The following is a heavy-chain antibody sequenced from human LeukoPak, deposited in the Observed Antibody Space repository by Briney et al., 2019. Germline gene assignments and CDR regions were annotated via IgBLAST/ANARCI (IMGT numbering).Heavy chain of an antibody. CDR3: ARDHGGYSYDY. V-gene: IGHV4-30-4*01. Sequence: SQTLSLTCTVSGGSFSSGDYYWSWIRQPPGKGLEWIGYIYYSGSTYYNPSLKSRVTISVDTSKNQFSLKLSSVTAADTALYYCARDHGGYSYDYWGQGTLVTVSS. D-gene: IGHD5-18*01. J-gene: IGHJ4*02. CDR2: IYYSGST. CDR1: GGSFSSGDYY.